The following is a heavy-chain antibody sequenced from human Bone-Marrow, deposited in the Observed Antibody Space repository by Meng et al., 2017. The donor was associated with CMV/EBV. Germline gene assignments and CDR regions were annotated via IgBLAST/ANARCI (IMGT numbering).Heavy chain of an antibody. Sequence: SVKVSCKASGYTFTGYYMHWVRQAPGQGLEWMGGIIPILGIANYAQKFQGRVTITADKSTSTAYMELSSLRSEDTAVYYCARVNRGGGYSSGWYDFLGRFDPWGQGTLVTVSS. J-gene: IGHJ5*02. CDR1: GYTFTGYY. CDR3: ARVNRGGGYSSGWYDFLGRFDP. D-gene: IGHD6-19*01. V-gene: IGHV1-69*10. CDR2: IIPILGIA.